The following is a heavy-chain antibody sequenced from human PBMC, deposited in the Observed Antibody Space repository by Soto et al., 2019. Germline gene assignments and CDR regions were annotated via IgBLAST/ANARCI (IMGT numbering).Heavy chain of an antibody. CDR1: AASGLTFSGSA. Sequence: GGSLRLSCAASAASGLTFSGSAMPWVRQASGKGLEWVGRIRSKTNNYATAYAASVKGRFTISRDDSKNTAYLQMNSLKTEDTAVYYCTREPRNYYDTGGSANGFDAWGQGTLVTVSS. CDR2: IRSKTNNYAT. CDR3: TREPRNYYDTGGSANGFDA. J-gene: IGHJ5*02. D-gene: IGHD3-22*01. V-gene: IGHV3-73*01.